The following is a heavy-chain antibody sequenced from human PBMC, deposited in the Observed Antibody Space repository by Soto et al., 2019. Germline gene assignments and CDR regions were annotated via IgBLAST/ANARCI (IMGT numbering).Heavy chain of an antibody. V-gene: IGHV1-46*01. CDR1: GYTFTRYY. D-gene: IGHD3-3*01. CDR2: INPSSSST. J-gene: IGHJ4*02. CDR3: ARGGEIFRLLENFDY. Sequence: ASVKVSCKASGYTFTRYYIHWVRQAPGQGLEWMGMINPSSSSTNYAQKFQGRVAMTRDTSTSTVYMELSSLKSEDTAAYYCARGGEIFRLLENFDYWGQGTLATVSS.